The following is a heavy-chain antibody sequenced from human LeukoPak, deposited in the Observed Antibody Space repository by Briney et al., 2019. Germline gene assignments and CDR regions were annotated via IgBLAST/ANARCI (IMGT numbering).Heavy chain of an antibody. CDR3: ARGTYYYDSSGYWGAFDI. Sequence: SVKVSCKASGGTFSSYAISWVRQAPGQGLEWMGGIIPIFGTANYAQKFQGRVTITADESTSTAYMELSSLRSEDTAVYYCARGTYYYDSSGYWGAFDIWGQGTMVTVSS. J-gene: IGHJ3*02. CDR2: IIPIFGTA. D-gene: IGHD3-22*01. CDR1: GGTFSSYA. V-gene: IGHV1-69*01.